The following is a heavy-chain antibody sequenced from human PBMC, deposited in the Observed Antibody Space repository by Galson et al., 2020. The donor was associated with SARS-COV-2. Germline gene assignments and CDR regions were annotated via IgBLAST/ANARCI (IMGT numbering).Heavy chain of an antibody. Sequence: SETLSLTYTVSGAPVTGGSDYWSWIRQSPGKRLEWIGYISYSGSTSYNPSLKSRVTILVDTSKNQFSLNLSSVTAADTAVYYCARDLRMYYQGVDVWGQGTTVTVSS. CDR2: ISYSGST. CDR3: ARDLRMYYQGVDV. CDR1: GAPVTGGSDY. J-gene: IGHJ6*02. V-gene: IGHV4-61*01.